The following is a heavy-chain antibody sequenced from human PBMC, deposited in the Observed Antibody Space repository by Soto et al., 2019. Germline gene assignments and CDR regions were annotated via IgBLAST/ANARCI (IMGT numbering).Heavy chain of an antibody. CDR2: IYYSGST. CDR3: ARDHVAAAWNWFDP. Sequence: SETLSLTCAVSCGSISSYYWSWIRQPPGKGLEWIGYIYYSGSTNYNPSLKSRVTISVDTSKNQFSLKLSSVTAADTAVYYCARDHVAAAWNWFDPWGQGTLVTVSS. J-gene: IGHJ5*02. CDR1: CGSISSYY. V-gene: IGHV4-59*01. D-gene: IGHD6-13*01.